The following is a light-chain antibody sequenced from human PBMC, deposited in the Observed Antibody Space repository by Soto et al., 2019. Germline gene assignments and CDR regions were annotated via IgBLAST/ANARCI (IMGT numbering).Light chain of an antibody. Sequence: EIVMTQSPATLSVSPGERATLSCRASRNINRKLAWYQQKPGQAPRLLISGASTRATGIPARFSGSGSGTEFTLTIXSLQSEDFAVYYCQQYYDYPPLIFGGGTKVEIK. CDR2: GAS. CDR3: QQYYDYPPLI. CDR1: RNINRK. V-gene: IGKV3-15*01. J-gene: IGKJ4*01.